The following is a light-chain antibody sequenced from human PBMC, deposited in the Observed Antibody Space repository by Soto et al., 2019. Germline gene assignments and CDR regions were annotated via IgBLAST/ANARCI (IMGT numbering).Light chain of an antibody. V-gene: IGLV2-14*03. Sequence: QSALTQPASVSGSPGQSVTISCTGTSSAVGGYNFVTWHQQFPGKAPKLMIFDVTNRPSGVSHRFSGSKSGNTASLTISGLQAEDEADYYCTSYTNRYTYVFGTGTKVTVL. CDR2: DVT. J-gene: IGLJ1*01. CDR1: SSAVGGYNF. CDR3: TSYTNRYTYV.